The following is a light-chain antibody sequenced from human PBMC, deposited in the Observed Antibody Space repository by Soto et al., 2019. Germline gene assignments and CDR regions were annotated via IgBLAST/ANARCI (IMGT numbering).Light chain of an antibody. CDR1: QTVYNN. J-gene: IGKJ4*01. CDR2: DAS. Sequence: EIVMTQSPATLSASPGEGATLSCKAGQTVYNNLAWYQQRPGQPPRLLIYDASTRATGISARFSGGGYGTEFTLTISSLQSEDFAVYFCQKCRNWPRTFGGGTKVEIK. CDR3: QKCRNWPRT. V-gene: IGKV3-15*01.